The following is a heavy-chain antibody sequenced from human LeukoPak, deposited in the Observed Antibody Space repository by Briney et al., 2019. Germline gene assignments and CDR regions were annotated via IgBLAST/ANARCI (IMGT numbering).Heavy chain of an antibody. J-gene: IGHJ4*02. D-gene: IGHD3-3*01. Sequence: GGSLRLSCAASGFTFSDYYMSWIRQAPGKGLEWVSYISSGSSYTNYADSVKGRFTISRDNAKNSLYLQLSSLRAEDTAVYYCARVPGGLEWADFDYWGQGTLVTVSS. CDR2: ISSGSSYT. CDR3: ARVPGGLEWADFDY. CDR1: GFTFSDYY. V-gene: IGHV3-11*06.